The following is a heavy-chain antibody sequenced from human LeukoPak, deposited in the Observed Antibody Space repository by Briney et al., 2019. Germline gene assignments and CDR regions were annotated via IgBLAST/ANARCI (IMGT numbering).Heavy chain of an antibody. CDR3: ARDYYDSTPAFLLY. V-gene: IGHV1-2*02. Sequence: GASVKVSCKASGYTFTGYYMHWVRQAPGQGLEWVGWINPNSGGTNYAQKFKGRVTMTRDTSISTACMELSRLRSDDTAVYYCARDYYDSTPAFLLYWGQGTLVTVSS. D-gene: IGHD3-22*01. CDR2: INPNSGGT. CDR1: GYTFTGYY. J-gene: IGHJ4*02.